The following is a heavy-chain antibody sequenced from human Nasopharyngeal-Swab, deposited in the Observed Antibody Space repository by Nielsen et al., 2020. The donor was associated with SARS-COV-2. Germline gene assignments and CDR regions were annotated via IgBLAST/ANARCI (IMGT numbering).Heavy chain of an antibody. CDR3: ARDFPTPPYYDFWSGLQLDY. D-gene: IGHD3-3*01. V-gene: IGHV3-21*01. CDR1: GFTFSSYS. J-gene: IGHJ4*02. Sequence: GGSLRLSCAASGFTFSSYSMNWVRQAPGKGLEWVSSISSSSYIYYADSVKGRFTISRDNAKNSLYLQMNSLRAEDTAVYYCARDFPTPPYYDFWSGLQLDYWGQGTLVTVSS. CDR2: ISSSSYI.